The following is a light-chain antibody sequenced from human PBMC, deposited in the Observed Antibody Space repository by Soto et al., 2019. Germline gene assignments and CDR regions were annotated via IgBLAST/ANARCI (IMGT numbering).Light chain of an antibody. V-gene: IGKV3-11*01. Sequence: EIVLTQSPATLSLSPGEGATLSCRASQSVGRYLAWYQQKPGQAPRLLIYDASNRATGIPARFSGSGSGTDFTLTISSLEPEDFALYYCQQRSNWPRTFGHGTKVEIK. J-gene: IGKJ1*01. CDR2: DAS. CDR3: QQRSNWPRT. CDR1: QSVGRY.